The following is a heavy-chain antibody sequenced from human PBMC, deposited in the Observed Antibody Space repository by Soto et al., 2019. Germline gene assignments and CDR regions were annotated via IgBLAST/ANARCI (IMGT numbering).Heavy chain of an antibody. V-gene: IGHV1-18*01. CDR3: ARKVRGSNMDSCPWIHV. D-gene: IGHD3-10*01. J-gene: IGHJ6*01. CDR2: ISAYNGDT. CDR1: GYTFTSHG. Sequence: QVQLVQSGGEVRKPGASVKVSCKASGYTFTSHGISWVRQAPGQGLEWMGWISAYNGDTNYAQELQGRVTVTTDRCTSTGYTERWSLRPPQTAVYICARKVRGSNMDSCPWIHVWRKGTRVNVSP.